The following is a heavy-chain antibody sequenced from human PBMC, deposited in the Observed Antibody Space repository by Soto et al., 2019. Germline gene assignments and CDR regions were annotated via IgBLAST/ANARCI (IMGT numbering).Heavy chain of an antibody. D-gene: IGHD2-8*01. J-gene: IGHJ3*02. CDR2: IYYSGST. Sequence: WTWIRQSPEKVLEWLGNIYYSGSTNYSPSLNSRLTLSLDTSKNQFSLKLRSVTAAVTAVYYCARESRCVNGACGNVFDIWGRGTKVTVSS. CDR3: ARESRCVNGACGNVFDI. V-gene: IGHV4-59*12.